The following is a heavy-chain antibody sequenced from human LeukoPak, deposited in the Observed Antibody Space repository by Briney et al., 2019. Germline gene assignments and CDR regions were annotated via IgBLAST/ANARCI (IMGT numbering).Heavy chain of an antibody. CDR2: IGYDGSNK. CDR1: GFTFSSSG. Sequence: GRSLRLSCAASGFTFSSSGIHWVRQAPGKEVEGVAGIGYDGSNKYYADSVQGRFTISRDNSKNTLFLQMNSLRAEDAAVYYCARGVGSTTYYAMDVWGQGTTVTVSS. D-gene: IGHD2-2*01. CDR3: ARGVGSTTYYAMDV. V-gene: IGHV3-33*01. J-gene: IGHJ6*02.